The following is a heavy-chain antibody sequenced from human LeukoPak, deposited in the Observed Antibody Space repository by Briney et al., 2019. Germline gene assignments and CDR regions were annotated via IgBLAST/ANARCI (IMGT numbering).Heavy chain of an antibody. CDR3: AKKSYYDSSGYYYFDF. Sequence: QPRGSLRLSCAASGFTFSSYAMNWVRQAPGKGLEWVSAMSGSGGSTYYADSVKGRFTISRDNSKNTLYLQMNSLRAEDTAVYYCAKKSYYDSSGYYYFDFWGQGTLVTVSS. CDR2: MSGSGGST. J-gene: IGHJ4*02. CDR1: GFTFSSYA. V-gene: IGHV3-23*01. D-gene: IGHD3-22*01.